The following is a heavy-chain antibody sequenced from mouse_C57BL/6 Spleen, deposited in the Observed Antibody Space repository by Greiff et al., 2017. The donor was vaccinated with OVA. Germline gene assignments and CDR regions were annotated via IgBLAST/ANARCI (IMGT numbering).Heavy chain of an antibody. CDR3: ARDYDYAWVAY. V-gene: IGHV5-17*01. CDR1: GFTISDYG. Sequence: EVMLVESGGGLVKPGGSLKLSCAASGFTISDYGMHWVRQAPEKGLEWVAYISSGSSNIYYAATVKGRFTISRDNAKNTLFLQMTSLRSEDTAMYYCARDYDYAWVAYWGQGTLVTVSA. J-gene: IGHJ3*01. D-gene: IGHD2-4*01. CDR2: ISSGSSNI.